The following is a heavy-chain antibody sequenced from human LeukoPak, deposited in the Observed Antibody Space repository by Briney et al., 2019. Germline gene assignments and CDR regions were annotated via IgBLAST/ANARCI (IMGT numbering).Heavy chain of an antibody. J-gene: IGHJ3*01. V-gene: IGHV3-30*04. D-gene: IGHD4-17*01. CDR2: ISYDGRNK. Sequence: GGSLRLSCAASGFTFSSHAMHWVRQAPGKGLEWVAVISYDGRNKDYADSVKGRFTISRDNSKNTLYLQMSSLRAEDTAVFYCARSAGDPHAFDVWGQGTMVTVSS. CDR3: ARSAGDPHAFDV. CDR1: GFTFSSHA.